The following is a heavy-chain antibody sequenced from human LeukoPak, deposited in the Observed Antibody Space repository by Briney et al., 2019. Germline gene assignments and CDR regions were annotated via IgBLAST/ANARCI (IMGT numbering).Heavy chain of an antibody. Sequence: ASVKVSCKASGYTFTSYYMHWVRQAPGQGLEWMGIINPSGGSTSYAQKFQGRVTMTRDTSTSTVYMELSSLRSEGTAVYYCARGYYDFWSGDLGWFDPWGQGTLVTVSS. J-gene: IGHJ5*02. CDR2: INPSGGST. CDR3: ARGYYDFWSGDLGWFDP. V-gene: IGHV1-46*01. D-gene: IGHD3-3*01. CDR1: GYTFTSYY.